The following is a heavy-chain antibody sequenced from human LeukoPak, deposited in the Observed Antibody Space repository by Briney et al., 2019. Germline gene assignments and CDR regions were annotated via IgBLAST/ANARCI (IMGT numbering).Heavy chain of an antibody. CDR3: ARAYCTNGVCYWFDP. Sequence: SETLSLTCTVSGGSISSYHWSWIRQPPGKGLEWIGYIYYSGSTNYNPSLKSRVTISVDTSKNQFSLKLSSVTAADTAVYYCARAYCTNGVCYWFDPWGQGTLVTVSS. CDR2: IYYSGST. CDR1: GGSISSYH. J-gene: IGHJ5*02. V-gene: IGHV4-59*01. D-gene: IGHD2-8*01.